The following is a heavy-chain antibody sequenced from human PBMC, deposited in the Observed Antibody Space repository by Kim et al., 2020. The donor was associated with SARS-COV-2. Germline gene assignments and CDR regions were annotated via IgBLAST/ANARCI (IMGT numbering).Heavy chain of an antibody. J-gene: IGHJ4*02. D-gene: IGHD5-12*01. V-gene: IGHV5-51*01. CDR3: ARHGGRDGYNFPDY. Sequence: SPSFQGQVTISADKSISTAYLQWSSLKASDTAMYYCARHGGRDGYNFPDYWGQGTLVTVSS.